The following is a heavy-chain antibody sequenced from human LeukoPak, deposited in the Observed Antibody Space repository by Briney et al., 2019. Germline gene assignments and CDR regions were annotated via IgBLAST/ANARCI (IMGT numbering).Heavy chain of an antibody. CDR1: GYTFTSYY. D-gene: IGHD3-22*01. V-gene: IGHV1-46*01. J-gene: IGHJ3*02. CDR2: INPSGGST. Sequence: ASVKVSCKASGYTFTSYYLHWVRQAPGQGLEWMGIINPSGGSTTYARKFQGRVTMTRDTSTSTVYMELSSLKSEDTAVYYCARVGITMIGHDSFCIWGPGTMVSVSS. CDR3: ARVGITMIGHDSFCI.